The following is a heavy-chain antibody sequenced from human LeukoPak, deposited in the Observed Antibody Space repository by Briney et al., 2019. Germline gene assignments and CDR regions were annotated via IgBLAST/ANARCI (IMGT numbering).Heavy chain of an antibody. D-gene: IGHD3-22*01. Sequence: GGSLRLSCAASGFTFSSYSMNWVRQAPGKGLEWVSSISSSSSYIYYADSVKGRFTISRDNAKNSLYLQMNSLRAEDTAVYYCAREKTYYYDSSGFDYWGQGTLVTVSS. J-gene: IGHJ4*02. CDR3: AREKTYYYDSSGFDY. V-gene: IGHV3-21*01. CDR1: GFTFSSYS. CDR2: ISSSSSYI.